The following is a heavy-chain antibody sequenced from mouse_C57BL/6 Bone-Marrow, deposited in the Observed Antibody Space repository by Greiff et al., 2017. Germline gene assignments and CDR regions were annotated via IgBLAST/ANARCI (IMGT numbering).Heavy chain of an antibody. CDR3: ARVVLLTRTGFDY. D-gene: IGHD1-1*01. Sequence: VQLQQSGPELVKPGASVKISCKASGYAFSSSWMNWVKQRPGKGLEWIGRIYPGDGDTNYNGKFKGKATLTADKSSSTAYLQLSSLTSEYSAVYFCARVVLLTRTGFDYWGQGTTLTVSS. V-gene: IGHV1-82*01. J-gene: IGHJ2*01. CDR1: GYAFSSSW. CDR2: IYPGDGDT.